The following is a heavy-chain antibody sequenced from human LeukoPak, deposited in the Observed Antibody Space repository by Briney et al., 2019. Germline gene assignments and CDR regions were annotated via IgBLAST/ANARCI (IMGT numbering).Heavy chain of an antibody. CDR2: IYSGGSA. J-gene: IGHJ4*02. CDR1: GFTVSSNY. V-gene: IGHV3-66*01. Sequence: GGSLRLSCAASGFTVSSNYMSWVRQAPGRGLEWVSVIYSGGSAYYADSVKGRFTISRDNSKNTLFLQMNSLRAGDTAVYYCARGTVTMVDCWGQGTLVTVSS. CDR3: ARGTVTMVDC. D-gene: IGHD3-10*01.